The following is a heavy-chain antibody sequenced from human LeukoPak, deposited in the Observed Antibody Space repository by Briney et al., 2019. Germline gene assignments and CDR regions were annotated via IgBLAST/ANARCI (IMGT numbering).Heavy chain of an antibody. CDR2: ISYDESNK. Sequence: PGRSLRLSCAASGVTFSDYAMHWVRQAPGKGLEWVAVISYDESNKYYADSVKGRFTISRDNSKNTLYLQMNSLRVEDTAVYYCAKDKYTSGNNWFDPWGQGTLVTVSS. CDR1: GVTFSDYA. V-gene: IGHV3-30-3*01. CDR3: AKDKYTSGNNWFDP. J-gene: IGHJ5*02. D-gene: IGHD6-25*01.